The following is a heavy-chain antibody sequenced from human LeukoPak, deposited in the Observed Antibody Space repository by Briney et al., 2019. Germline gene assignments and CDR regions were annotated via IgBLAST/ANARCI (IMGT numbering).Heavy chain of an antibody. D-gene: IGHD2-15*01. J-gene: IGHJ4*02. CDR3: ARGQAVVAATPPYWFDY. V-gene: IGHV4-34*01. CDR1: GGSFSGYY. Sequence: SGTLSLTCAVYGGSFSGYYWSWIRQAPGKGLEWIGEINHSGSTNYNPSLKSRVTISVDTSKNQFSLKLSSVTAADTAVYYCARGQAVVAATPPYWFDYWGQGTLVTVSS. CDR2: INHSGST.